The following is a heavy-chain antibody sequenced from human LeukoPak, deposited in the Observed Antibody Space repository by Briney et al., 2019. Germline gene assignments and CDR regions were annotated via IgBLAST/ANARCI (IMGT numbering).Heavy chain of an antibody. CDR3: DSYHGSGSQKRYYFDY. V-gene: IGHV4-30-4*01. CDR2: IYHSGNT. J-gene: IGHJ4*02. Sequence: PSETLSLTCTVSGGFISSGDYYWSCIRQPPGKGLEWIGYIYHSGNTYYTPSLNSRVTLSVNTSKNQFSLKLRSVTAADTDVYYCDSYHGSGSQKRYYFDYWGQGTLVTVSS. CDR1: GGFISSGDYY. D-gene: IGHD3-10*01.